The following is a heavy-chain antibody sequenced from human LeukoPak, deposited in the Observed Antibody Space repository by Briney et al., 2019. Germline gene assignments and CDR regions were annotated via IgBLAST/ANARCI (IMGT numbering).Heavy chain of an antibody. V-gene: IGHV3-21*01. CDR1: GFNFNIYN. CDR3: ARDDSSSKFDY. D-gene: IGHD6-6*01. J-gene: IGHJ4*02. CDR2: ISTSSSYI. Sequence: GGSLRLSCAASGFNFNIYNMNWVRQAPGKGLEWVSSISTSSSYIYYADSVKGRFTISRDDANNSLYLLMNSLRAEDTAVYYCARDDSSSKFDYWGQGTLVTVSS.